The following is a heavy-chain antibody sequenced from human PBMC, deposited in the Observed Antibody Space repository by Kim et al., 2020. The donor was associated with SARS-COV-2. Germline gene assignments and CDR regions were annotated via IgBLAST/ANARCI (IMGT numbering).Heavy chain of an antibody. J-gene: IGHJ4*02. V-gene: IGHV3-23*01. CDR1: GFTFSSYA. D-gene: IGHD3-10*01. Sequence: GGSLRLSCAASGFTFSSYAMSWVRQAPGKGLEWVSAISGSGGSTYYADSVKGRFTISRDNSKNTLYLQMNSLRAEDTAVYYCAKMGHMVRGVPPFDYWGQGTLVTVSS. CDR3: AKMGHMVRGVPPFDY. CDR2: ISGSGGST.